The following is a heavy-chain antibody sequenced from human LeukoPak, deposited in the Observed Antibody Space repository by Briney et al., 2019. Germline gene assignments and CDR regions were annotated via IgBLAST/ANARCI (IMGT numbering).Heavy chain of an antibody. V-gene: IGHV3-7*05. CDR1: GFIFSSYW. CDR2: IKQDGSEK. J-gene: IGHJ3*02. D-gene: IGHD5-18*01. Sequence: GGSLRLSCAASGFIFSSYWMSWVRQAPGKGLEWVANIKQDGSEKYYVDSVKGRFTISRDNSKNTLYLQMNSLRAEDTAVYYCAKALGYRYGPNDAFDIWGQGTMVTVSS. CDR3: AKALGYRYGPNDAFDI.